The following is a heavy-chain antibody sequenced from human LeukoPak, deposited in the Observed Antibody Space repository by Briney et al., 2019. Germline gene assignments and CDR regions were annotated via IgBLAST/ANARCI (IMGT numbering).Heavy chain of an antibody. CDR2: INHSGST. V-gene: IGHV4-34*01. D-gene: IGHD3-9*01. Sequence: PSETLSLTCAVYGGSFSGYYWSWIRQPPGKGLEWIGEINHSGSTNYNPSLKSRVTISVDTSKNQFSLKLSSVTAADTAVCYCARTRDILTGYPMYYYYYGMDVWGQGTTVTVSS. CDR1: GGSFSGYY. CDR3: ARTRDILTGYPMYYYYYGMDV. J-gene: IGHJ6*02.